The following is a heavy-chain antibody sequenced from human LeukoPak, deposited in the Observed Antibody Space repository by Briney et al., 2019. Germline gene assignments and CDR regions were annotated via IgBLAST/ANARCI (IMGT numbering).Heavy chain of an antibody. Sequence: ASVKVSCKASGYTFTSYGISWVRQAPGQGLEWMGWISAYNGNTNYAQKLQGRVTMTTDTSTSTAYMELRSLRSDDTAVYYCARGGGLYYDFWSGYYSYYYMDVWGKGTTVTVSS. J-gene: IGHJ6*03. CDR1: GYTFTSYG. CDR3: ARGGGLYYDFWSGYYSYYYMDV. V-gene: IGHV1-18*01. D-gene: IGHD3-3*01. CDR2: ISAYNGNT.